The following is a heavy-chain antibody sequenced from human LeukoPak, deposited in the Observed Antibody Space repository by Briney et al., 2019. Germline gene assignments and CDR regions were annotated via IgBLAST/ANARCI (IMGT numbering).Heavy chain of an antibody. D-gene: IGHD3-16*01. V-gene: IGHV1-69*13. CDR1: GGTFSSYA. J-gene: IGHJ3*02. CDR2: IIPIFGTA. Sequence: ASVKVSCKDSGGTFSSYAISWVRQAPGQGLEWMGGIIPIFGTANYAQKFQGRVTITADESTSTAYMELSSLRSEDTAVYYCASGGFGGNDAFDIWGQGTMVTVSS. CDR3: ASGGFGGNDAFDI.